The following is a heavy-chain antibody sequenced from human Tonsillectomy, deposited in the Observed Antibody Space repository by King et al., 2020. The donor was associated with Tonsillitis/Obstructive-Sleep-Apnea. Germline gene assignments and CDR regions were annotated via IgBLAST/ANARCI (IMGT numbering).Heavy chain of an antibody. V-gene: IGHV4-59*01. Sequence: QLQESGPGLVKPSETLSLTCTVSGGSISSYYWSWIRQPPGKGLEWIGYIYYTGSTNYNSSLKSRVTISVDTSKNQFCLKLSSVTAADTAVYYCAGERYSTSSLDYWGQGTLVTVPS. D-gene: IGHD6-6*01. CDR3: AGERYSTSSLDY. J-gene: IGHJ4*02. CDR2: IYYTGST. CDR1: GGSISSYY.